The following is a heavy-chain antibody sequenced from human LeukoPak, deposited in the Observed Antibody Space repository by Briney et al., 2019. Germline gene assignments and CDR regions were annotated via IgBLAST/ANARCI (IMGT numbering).Heavy chain of an antibody. CDR1: GYTFTGYY. CDR2: INPNSGGT. D-gene: IGHD3-10*02. J-gene: IGHJ3*02. V-gene: IGHV1-2*02. CDR3: ARPITMFDAFDI. Sequence: GASVKVSCKASGYTFTGYYMHWVRQAPGQRLEWMGWINPNSGGTNYAQKFQGRVTMTRDTSISTAYMELSRLRSDDTAVYYCARPITMFDAFDIWGQGTMVTVSS.